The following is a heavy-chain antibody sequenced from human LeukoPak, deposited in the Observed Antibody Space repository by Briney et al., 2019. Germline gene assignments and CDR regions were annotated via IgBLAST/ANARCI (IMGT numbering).Heavy chain of an antibody. V-gene: IGHV3-48*04. Sequence: GGSLRLSCAASGFTFSSYSMNWVRQAPGKGLEWVSYISSSSTIYYADSVKGRFTISRDNAKNSLYLQMNSLRPEDTAVYYCARAQVVLFDWLLPFDYWGQGTLVTVSS. D-gene: IGHD3-9*01. J-gene: IGHJ4*02. CDR3: ARAQVVLFDWLLPFDY. CDR1: GFTFSSYS. CDR2: ISSSSTI.